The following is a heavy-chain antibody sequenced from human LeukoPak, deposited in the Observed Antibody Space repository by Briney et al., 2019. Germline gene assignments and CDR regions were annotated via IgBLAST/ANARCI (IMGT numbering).Heavy chain of an antibody. Sequence: GGSLRLSCAASGFTFSSYGMHWVRQAPGKGLEWVAVIWYDGSNKYYADSVKGRFTISRDNSKNTLYLQMNSLRAEDTAVYYCAGLYSSIDYYYYGMDVWGQGTTVTVPS. CDR2: IWYDGSNK. CDR3: AGLYSSIDYYYYGMDV. CDR1: GFTFSSYG. V-gene: IGHV3-33*01. D-gene: IGHD6-13*01. J-gene: IGHJ6*02.